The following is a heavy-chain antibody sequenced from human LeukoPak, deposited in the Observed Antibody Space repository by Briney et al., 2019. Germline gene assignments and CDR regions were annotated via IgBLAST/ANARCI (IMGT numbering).Heavy chain of an antibody. CDR1: GFTFSSYA. J-gene: IGHJ4*02. CDR2: ISFDGSNK. D-gene: IGHD1-14*01. V-gene: IGHV3-30-3*01. CDR3: ARDAPLTLRYFDY. Sequence: GGSLRLSCAASGFTFSSYAMSWVRQAPGKGLEWVAVISFDGSNKYYADSVKGRFTISRDNSKNTLYLQMNSLRAEDTASYYCARDAPLTLRYFDYWGQGTLVTVSS.